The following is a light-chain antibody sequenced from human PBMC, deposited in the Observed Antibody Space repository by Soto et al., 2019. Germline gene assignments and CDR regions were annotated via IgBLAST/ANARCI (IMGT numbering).Light chain of an antibody. Sequence: EIVMTQSPATLSVSPGERATLSCRASQSVSSNLAWYQQKPGQAPRLLIYGASTRATGIPARVSGSGSGTEFTLTISSLQSEDFAVYYWQQYKNWPPWTFGQGTKVEIK. CDR3: QQYKNWPPWT. CDR1: QSVSSN. J-gene: IGKJ1*01. CDR2: GAS. V-gene: IGKV3-15*01.